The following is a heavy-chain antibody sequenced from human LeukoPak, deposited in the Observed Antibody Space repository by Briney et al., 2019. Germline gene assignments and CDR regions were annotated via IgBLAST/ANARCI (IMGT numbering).Heavy chain of an antibody. J-gene: IGHJ4*02. CDR2: IWYDGSNK. CDR3: ARVTRGYYSDY. V-gene: IGHV3-33*01. D-gene: IGHD3-3*01. CDR1: GFTFSSYG. Sequence: PGGSLRPSCAASGFTFSSYGMHWVRQAPGKGLEWVAVIWYDGSNKYYADSVKGRFTISRDNSKNTLYLQMNSLRAEDTAVYYCARVTRGYYSDYWGQGTLVTVSS.